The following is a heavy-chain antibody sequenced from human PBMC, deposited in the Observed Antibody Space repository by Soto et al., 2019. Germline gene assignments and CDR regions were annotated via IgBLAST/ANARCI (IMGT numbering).Heavy chain of an antibody. V-gene: IGHV3-23*01. CDR3: ARGAAEFGY. D-gene: IGHD6-13*01. Sequence: EVQLLKSGGGLVQPGGSLRLSCVVSGFTFSSHSMIWVRQAPGKGLEWVSIISSSGSGTYHADSVKCRFAISRDKSKNTLFLQMNSLRAEDTAEYYCARGAAEFGYWGQGTLVTVSS. J-gene: IGHJ4*02. CDR2: ISSSGSGT. CDR1: GFTFSSHS.